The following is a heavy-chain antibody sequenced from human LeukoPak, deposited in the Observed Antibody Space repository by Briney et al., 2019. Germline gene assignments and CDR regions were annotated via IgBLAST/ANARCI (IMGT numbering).Heavy chain of an antibody. J-gene: IGHJ6*02. V-gene: IGHV3-33*01. Sequence: GGSLRLSCAASGFMFNNYGMHWVRQAPGKGLEWVAVIWYGGSNKYYADSVKGRFTLSRDNSKNTLYLQMNSLRAEDTAVYYCARDLYESGLHYYSYYGMDVWGQGTTVTVSS. CDR3: ARDLYESGLHYYSYYGMDV. CDR1: GFMFNNYG. D-gene: IGHD2-2*02. CDR2: IWYGGSNK.